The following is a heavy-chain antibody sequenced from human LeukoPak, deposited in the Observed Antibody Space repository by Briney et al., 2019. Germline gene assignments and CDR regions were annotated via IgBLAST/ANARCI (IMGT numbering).Heavy chain of an antibody. Sequence: GGSLRLSCAASGFAFSYYWMNWVRQAPGKGLEWVANIKQDGSEKNYVDSVEGRFTISRDNAKNSLYLQMNSPRAEDTAVYYCARASGWTPDNWGQGTLVTVSS. CDR2: IKQDGSEK. V-gene: IGHV3-7*01. CDR1: GFAFSYYW. D-gene: IGHD6-19*01. CDR3: ARASGWTPDN. J-gene: IGHJ4*02.